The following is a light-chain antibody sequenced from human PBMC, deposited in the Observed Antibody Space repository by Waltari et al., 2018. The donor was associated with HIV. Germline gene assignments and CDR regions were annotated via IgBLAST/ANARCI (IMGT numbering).Light chain of an antibody. CDR3: QQYLTFSRT. J-gene: IGKJ1*01. CDR1: QSVSSS. CDR2: KAS. V-gene: IGKV1-5*03. Sequence: DIQMTQSPPTLSASVGDRVTITCRASQSVSSSLAWYQQKPGKAPNLLIFKASSLQNGVPPRFRGSGSGTDFTLTISGLQPDDFATYYCQQYLTFSRTFGQGTQV.